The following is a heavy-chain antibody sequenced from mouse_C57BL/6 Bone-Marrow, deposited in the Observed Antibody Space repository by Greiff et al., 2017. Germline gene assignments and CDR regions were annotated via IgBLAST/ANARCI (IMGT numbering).Heavy chain of an antibody. CDR2: IAPETGGT. Sequence: VQLQQSGAELVRPGASVTLSCKASGYTFTDYEMHWVKQTPVHGLEWIGAIAPETGGTAYNQKFKGKAILTEDKSSSTAYMELRSLTSEESAVYYCTRDGDGNPFDYWGQGTTLTVSS. D-gene: IGHD2-1*01. CDR1: GYTFTDYE. V-gene: IGHV1-15*01. J-gene: IGHJ2*01. CDR3: TRDGDGNPFDY.